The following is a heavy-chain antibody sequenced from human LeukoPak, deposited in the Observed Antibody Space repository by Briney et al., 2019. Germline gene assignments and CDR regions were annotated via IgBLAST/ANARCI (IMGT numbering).Heavy chain of an antibody. CDR2: IYSTGST. V-gene: IGHV4-4*09. D-gene: IGHD5-18*01. J-gene: IGHJ4*02. CDR1: GGSISSYY. CDR3: ARLYSYGSTFDY. Sequence: PSETLSLTCTVSGGSISSYYWSWIRQAPGKGLVWIGYIYSTGSTNYNPSLKSRVTISVDTSKNQFSLKLSSVTAADTAVYYCARLYSYGSTFDYWGQGTLVTVSS.